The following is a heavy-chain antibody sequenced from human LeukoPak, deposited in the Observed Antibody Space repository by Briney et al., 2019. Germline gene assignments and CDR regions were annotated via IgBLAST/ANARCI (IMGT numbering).Heavy chain of an antibody. CDR1: GFTFGNYS. D-gene: IGHD3/OR15-3a*01. V-gene: IGHV3-48*01. CDR3: ARVGQRGPLGAGKVWSGNYYFYYYMDV. J-gene: IGHJ6*03. CDR2: ISSSSSTI. Sequence: GGSLRLSCAASGFTFGNYSMNWVRQAPGKGLEWVSYISSSSSTIYYADSVKGRFTISRDNAKNSLYLQMNSLRAEDTAVYYCARVGQRGPLGAGKVWSGNYYFYYYMDVWGKGTTVTVSS.